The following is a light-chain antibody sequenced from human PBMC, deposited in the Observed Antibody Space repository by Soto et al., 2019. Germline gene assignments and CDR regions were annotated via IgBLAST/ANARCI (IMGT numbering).Light chain of an antibody. CDR1: SSDVGGYDY. J-gene: IGLJ1*01. CDR3: RSYSISTAYL. V-gene: IGLV2-14*01. CDR2: EVN. Sequence: QSVLTQPASVSGSPGQSITISCTGTSSDVGGYDYVSWYQLHPGKAPKLMVFEVNNRPSGVSYRFSGSKSGNTASLTISGLQAEDEADYFCRSYSISTAYLFGTGTKVTVL.